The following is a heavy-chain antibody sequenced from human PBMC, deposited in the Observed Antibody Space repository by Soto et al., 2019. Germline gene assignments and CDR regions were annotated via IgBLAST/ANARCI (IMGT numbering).Heavy chain of an antibody. V-gene: IGHV3-11*01. CDR2: ITKSGSSA. J-gene: IGHJ4*02. CDR1: GFIFSDHY. D-gene: IGHD3-10*01. CDR3: VRGPHYGAWVDYFDN. Sequence: GGSLRLSCAASGFIFSDHYMGWIRQATGKGLEWLSYITKSGSSARYADSVNGRITISRDNTKNSLFLQMNSLRDEDTGIYYCVRGPHYGAWVDYFDNWGQGTLVTVSS.